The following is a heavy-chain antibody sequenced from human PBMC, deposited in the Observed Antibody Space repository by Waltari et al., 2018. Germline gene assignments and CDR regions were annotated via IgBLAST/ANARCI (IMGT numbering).Heavy chain of an antibody. CDR1: DDSISSGDYY. CDR3: ARVRRARPYYYYGMDV. D-gene: IGHD6-6*01. V-gene: IGHV4-61*10. CDR2: IYSDGRT. Sequence: QVQLQQWGAGLLKPSETLSLTCSVFDDSISSGDYYWSWIRQPAGKGLEWVGHIYSDGRTFSNPSLRTRVTISIDTSKRQFSLKLSSVTAADTAVYYCARVRRARPYYYYGMDVWGQGTTVTVSS. J-gene: IGHJ6*02.